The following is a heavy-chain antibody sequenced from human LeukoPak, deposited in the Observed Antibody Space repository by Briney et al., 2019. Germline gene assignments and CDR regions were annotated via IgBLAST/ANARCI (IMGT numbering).Heavy chain of an antibody. Sequence: SQTLSLTCAISGDSVYSNNGAWNWVRQSPLRGLEWLGRTYYRSRWYYDYAEFFQGRITISPDTSKNQFSLQLNSVTPEDTAVYFCARDLGNSGWYTFDYWGQGTLVTVSS. J-gene: IGHJ4*02. CDR3: ARDLGNSGWYTFDY. CDR1: GDSVYSNNGA. CDR2: TYYRSRWYY. D-gene: IGHD6-19*01. V-gene: IGHV6-1*01.